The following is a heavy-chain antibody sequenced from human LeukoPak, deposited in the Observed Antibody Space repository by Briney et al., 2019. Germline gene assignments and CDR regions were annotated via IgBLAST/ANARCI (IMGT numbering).Heavy chain of an antibody. Sequence: SETLSLTCTVSGGSISSFHWSWIRQPPGKGLEWIGYIYYNGSTIYNPSLKSRVTISIDTSKNQFSLKLSSVTAADTAVYYCARRPGSFTFDYWGQGTLVTVSS. CDR1: GGSISSFH. V-gene: IGHV4-59*12. J-gene: IGHJ4*02. D-gene: IGHD2-2*01. CDR2: IYYNGST. CDR3: ARRPGSFTFDY.